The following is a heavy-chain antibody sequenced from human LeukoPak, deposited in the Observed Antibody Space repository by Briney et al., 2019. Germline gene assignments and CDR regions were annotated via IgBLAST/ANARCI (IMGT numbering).Heavy chain of an antibody. CDR1: GGSISSGDYY. CDR2: IYYSGST. D-gene: IGHD4/OR15-4a*01. Sequence: SETLSLTCTVSGGSISSGDYYWSWIRQPPGKGLEWIGYIYYSGSTYYNPSLKSRVTISVDTSKNQFSLKLSSVTAADTAVYHCARDKDYGPIDYWGQGTLVTVSS. V-gene: IGHV4-30-4*08. CDR3: ARDKDYGPIDY. J-gene: IGHJ4*02.